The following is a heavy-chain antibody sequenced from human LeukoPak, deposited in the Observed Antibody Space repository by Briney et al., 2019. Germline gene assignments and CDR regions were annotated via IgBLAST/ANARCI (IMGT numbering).Heavy chain of an antibody. V-gene: IGHV1-18*01. CDR3: ARGGASGSYGLDV. D-gene: IGHD1-26*01. Sequence: ASVKVSSKASGFTFTSSGFSWVRRAPGQGLEWMGWISAYNGNTNYAQKFQDRVTMTTDTSTSTAYMDLRSLRSDDTAVYYCARGGASGSYGLDVWGQGTTVTVAS. J-gene: IGHJ6*02. CDR2: ISAYNGNT. CDR1: GFTFTSSG.